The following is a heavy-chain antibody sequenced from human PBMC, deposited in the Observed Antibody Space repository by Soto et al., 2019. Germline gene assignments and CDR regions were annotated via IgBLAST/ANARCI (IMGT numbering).Heavy chain of an antibody. CDR3: ARSANNYGSHFDY. D-gene: IGHD3-10*01. J-gene: IGHJ4*02. CDR1: GFTVGNNY. Sequence: EVQLVESGGGLVQPGGSLRLSCAASGFTVGNNYMSWVRQAPGKGLEWVSIIHRGGSTYYADSVKGRFTISRDSSKNILYLQINGLTADDTAVYYCARSANNYGSHFDYGGQGELLTVSS. CDR2: IHRGGST. V-gene: IGHV3-66*01.